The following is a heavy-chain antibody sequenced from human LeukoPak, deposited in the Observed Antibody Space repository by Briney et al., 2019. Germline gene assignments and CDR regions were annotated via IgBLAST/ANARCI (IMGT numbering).Heavy chain of an antibody. J-gene: IGHJ3*02. CDR2: IRYDGSNK. D-gene: IGHD4-17*01. V-gene: IGHV3-30*02. Sequence: PGGSLRLSCAASGFTFSSYGMHWVRQAPGKGLEWVAFIRYDGSNKYYADSVKGRFTISRDNSKNTLYLRMNSLRAEDTAVYYCAKPKGYGDSGAFDIWGQGTMVTVSS. CDR3: AKPKGYGDSGAFDI. CDR1: GFTFSSYG.